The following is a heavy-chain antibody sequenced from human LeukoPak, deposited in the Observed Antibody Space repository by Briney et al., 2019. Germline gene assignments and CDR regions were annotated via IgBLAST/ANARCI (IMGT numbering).Heavy chain of an antibody. J-gene: IGHJ4*02. V-gene: IGHV3-23*01. CDR1: GFTFSSYA. CDR3: AKIGYYYDSSGYSTGVYYFDY. Sequence: PGGSLRLSCAASGFTFSSYAMSWVRQAPGKGLERVSAISGSGGSTYYADSVKGRFTISRDNSKNTLYLQMNSLRAEDTAVYYCAKIGYYYDSSGYSTGVYYFDYWGQGTLVTVSS. D-gene: IGHD3-22*01. CDR2: ISGSGGST.